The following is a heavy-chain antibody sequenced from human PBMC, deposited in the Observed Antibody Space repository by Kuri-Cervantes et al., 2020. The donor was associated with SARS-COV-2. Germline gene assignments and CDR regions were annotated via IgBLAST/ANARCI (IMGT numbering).Heavy chain of an antibody. CDR2: ISYDGSKR. CDR3: VTLPRSGRSQRWFSVWFDP. D-gene: IGHD3-10*01. Sequence: GESLKISCAASGLTFSTYGMHWVRQAPGKGLEWVAVISYDGSKRYYADSVKGRFTISRDNSKNTLYLQMNSLRAEDTAVYFCVTLPRSGRSQRWFSVWFDPWGQGTLVTVSS. V-gene: IGHV3-30*03. J-gene: IGHJ5*02. CDR1: GLTFSTYG.